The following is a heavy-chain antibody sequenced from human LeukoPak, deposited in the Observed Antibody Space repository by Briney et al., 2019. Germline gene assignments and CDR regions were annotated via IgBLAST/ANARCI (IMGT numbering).Heavy chain of an antibody. V-gene: IGHV3-9*01. J-gene: IGHJ4*02. Sequence: PGGSLRLSCAASGFTFDDYAMHWVRQAPGKGLEWVSGISWNSGGIGYADSVKGRFTISRDNAKNSLYLQMNSLRAEDTALYYCAKDASGYDWAYFDYWGQGTLVTVSS. CDR3: AKDASGYDWAYFDY. CDR1: GFTFDDYA. D-gene: IGHD5-12*01. CDR2: ISWNSGGI.